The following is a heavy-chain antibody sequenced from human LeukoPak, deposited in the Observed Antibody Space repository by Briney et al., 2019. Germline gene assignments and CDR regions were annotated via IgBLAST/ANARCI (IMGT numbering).Heavy chain of an antibody. CDR3: ARGRRGHYYGSGSYYLYWFDP. V-gene: IGHV4-34*01. J-gene: IGHJ5*02. D-gene: IGHD3-10*01. Sequence: SETLSLTCAVYGGSFCGYYWSWIRQPPGKGLEWIGEINHSGSTNYNPSLKSRVTISVDTSKNQFSLKLSSVTAADTAVYYCARGRRGHYYGSGSYYLYWFDPWGQGTLVTVSS. CDR1: GGSFCGYY. CDR2: INHSGST.